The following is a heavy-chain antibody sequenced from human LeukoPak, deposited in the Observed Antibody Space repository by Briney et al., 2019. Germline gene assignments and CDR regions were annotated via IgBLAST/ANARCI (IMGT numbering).Heavy chain of an antibody. D-gene: IGHD1-26*01. Sequence: SGTLSLTCAVSGGSISSGGYYWSWIRQHPGKGLEWIGYIYYSGSTYYNPSLKSRVTISVDTSKNQFSLKLSSVTAADTAVYYCARLVGATLGFDYWGQGTLVTVSS. CDR2: IYYSGST. CDR1: GGSISSGGYY. V-gene: IGHV4-31*11. CDR3: ARLVGATLGFDY. J-gene: IGHJ4*02.